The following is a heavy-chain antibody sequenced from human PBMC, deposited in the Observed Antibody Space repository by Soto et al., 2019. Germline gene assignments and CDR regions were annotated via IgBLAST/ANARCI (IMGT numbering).Heavy chain of an antibody. V-gene: IGHV4-39*01. CDR3: ARTYYYDSSGYYYDY. CDR1: GGSISSSSYY. Sequence: PSETLSLTCTVSGGSISSSSYYWGWIRQPPGKGLEWIGSIYYSGSTYYNPSLKSRVTISVDTSKNQFSLKLSSVTAADTAVYYCARTYYYDSSGYYYDYWGQGTLVTVS. CDR2: IYYSGST. J-gene: IGHJ4*02. D-gene: IGHD3-22*01.